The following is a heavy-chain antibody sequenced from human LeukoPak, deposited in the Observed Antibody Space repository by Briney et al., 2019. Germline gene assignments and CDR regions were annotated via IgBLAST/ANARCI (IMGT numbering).Heavy chain of an antibody. CDR3: ARMASQGYFDY. Sequence: SGPTLVNPTQTLILTCIFSGFSLSTSGMRASWIRQPPGKALEWLARIDWDEDKFYSTSLKTRLTISKDTSKNQVVLTMTNMDPVDTATYYCARMASQGYFDYWGQGTLVTVSS. J-gene: IGHJ4*02. CDR1: GFSLSTSGMR. CDR2: IDWDEDK. V-gene: IGHV2-70*04.